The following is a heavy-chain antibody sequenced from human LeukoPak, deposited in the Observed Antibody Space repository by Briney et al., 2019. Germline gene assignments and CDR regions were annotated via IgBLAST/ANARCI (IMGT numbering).Heavy chain of an antibody. V-gene: IGHV4-61*02. CDR3: AKSDCGGDCHLLDY. J-gene: IGHJ4*02. CDR1: GGSFSSGSYY. CDR2: IYTSGST. D-gene: IGHD2-21*02. Sequence: SETLSLTCTVSGGSFSSGSYYWSWLRQPAGKGLEWFGCIYTSGSTNYNPSLKSRVIISVDTSRTQFSLKLRSVSAAATAFYSCAKSDCGGDCHLLDYWGQGTLVTVSS.